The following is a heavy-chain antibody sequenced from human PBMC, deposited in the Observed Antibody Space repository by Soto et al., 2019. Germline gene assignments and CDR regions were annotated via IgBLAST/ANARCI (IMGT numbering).Heavy chain of an antibody. V-gene: IGHV3-74*01. CDR3: ATAEVDY. Sequence: PEGSLRLSCAASGFNFGNNWMHWVRQAPGKGLEWVSRMNSDGRTTNYADSVKGRFTVSRDNAKNTLYLQMNSLRAEDTAVYYCATAEVDYWGPGTLVTVSS. J-gene: IGHJ4*02. CDR2: MNSDGRTT. CDR1: GFNFGNNW.